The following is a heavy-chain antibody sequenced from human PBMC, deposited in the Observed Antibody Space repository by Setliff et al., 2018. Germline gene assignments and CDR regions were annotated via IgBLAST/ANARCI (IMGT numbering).Heavy chain of an antibody. J-gene: IGHJ2*01. CDR2: INQSGSA. V-gene: IGHV4-34*01. CDR3: ARAQVVFAISAPAWYFEI. CDR1: GGSFSGYQ. D-gene: IGHD2-21*01. Sequence: SETLSLTCGVHGGSFSGYQWTWIRQPPGKGLEWIGEINQSGSANYDPSLKSRASLSVDTSEKQLSLTLNSVTVADTAVYYCARAQVVFAISAPAWYFEIWGRGTQVTVSS.